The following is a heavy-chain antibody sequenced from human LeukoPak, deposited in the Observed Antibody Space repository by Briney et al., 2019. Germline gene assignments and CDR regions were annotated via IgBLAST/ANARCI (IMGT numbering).Heavy chain of an antibody. CDR3: ARIKYSYGDPYYFDY. J-gene: IGHJ4*02. CDR2: INSNGGIT. V-gene: IGHV3-20*04. CDR1: GFTFNDYG. Sequence: GGSLRLPCAASGFTFNDYGLNWVRQAPGKGLEWVSGINSNGGITGYADSVEGRFTISRDNAKNSLYLQMNSLRAEDTAVYYCARIKYSYGDPYYFDYWGQGTLVTVSS. D-gene: IGHD5-18*01.